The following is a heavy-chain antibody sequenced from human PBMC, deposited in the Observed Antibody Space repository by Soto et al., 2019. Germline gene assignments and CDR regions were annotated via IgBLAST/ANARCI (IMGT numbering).Heavy chain of an antibody. CDR3: ASVRMGY. CDR2: IYHSGST. J-gene: IGHJ4*02. Sequence: SETLSLTCTVSGASISSSYWSWIRQPPGKGLEWIGSIYHSGSTYYNPSLKSRVTISVDTSKDQFSLKLSSVTAADTAVYYCASVRMGYWGQGTLVTVSS. D-gene: IGHD2-15*01. CDR1: GASISSSY. V-gene: IGHV4-38-2*02.